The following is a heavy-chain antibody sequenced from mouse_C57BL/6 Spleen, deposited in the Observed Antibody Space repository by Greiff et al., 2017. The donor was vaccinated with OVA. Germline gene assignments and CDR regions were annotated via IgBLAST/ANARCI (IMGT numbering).Heavy chain of an antibody. CDR1: GFTFSSYA. CDR3: ARGGDAFDY. J-gene: IGHJ2*01. D-gene: IGHD3-3*01. V-gene: IGHV5-4*01. Sequence: DVHLVESGGGLVKPGGSLKLSCAASGFTFSSYAMSWVRQTPEKRLEWVATISDGGSYTYYPDNVKGRFTISRDNAKNNLYLQMSHLKSEDTAMYYCARGGDAFDYWGQGTTLTVSS. CDR2: ISDGGSYT.